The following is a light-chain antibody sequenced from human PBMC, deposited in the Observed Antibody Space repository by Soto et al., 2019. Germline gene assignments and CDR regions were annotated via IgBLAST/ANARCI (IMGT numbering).Light chain of an antibody. CDR3: QQYSITPTT. J-gene: IGKJ2*01. CDR2: WAS. V-gene: IGKV4-1*01. Sequence: DIVMTQSPDSLTVSLGERATINCKSSQSVLYSSNNKNYLAWYQQKPGQPPKLLIYWASTRESGVPDRFSGSGSGTDFTLTISSLQAEDVAVYYCQQYSITPTTFGQGTKVGIK. CDR1: QSVLYSSNNKNY.